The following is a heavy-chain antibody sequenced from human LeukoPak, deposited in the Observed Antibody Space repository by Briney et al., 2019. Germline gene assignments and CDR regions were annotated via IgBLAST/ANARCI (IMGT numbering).Heavy chain of an antibody. Sequence: SETLSLTCTVSGDSISSYYWSWIRQPPGKGLEWIGYIYYSGSTNYNPSLKSRVTISVDTSKNQFSLKLSSVTAADTAVYYCARVGTYGGNSDYYYYGMDVWGQGTTVTVSS. J-gene: IGHJ6*02. CDR1: GDSISSYY. CDR3: ARVGTYGGNSDYYYYGMDV. V-gene: IGHV4-59*01. CDR2: IYYSGST. D-gene: IGHD4-23*01.